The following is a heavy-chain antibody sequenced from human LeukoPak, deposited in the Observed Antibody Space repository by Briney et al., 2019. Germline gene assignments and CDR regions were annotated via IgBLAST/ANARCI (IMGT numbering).Heavy chain of an antibody. D-gene: IGHD6-13*01. CDR2: IIPIFGTA. CDR1: GGTFSSYA. Sequence: SVKVSCKASGGTFSSYAISWVRQAPEQGLEWMGGIIPIFGTANYAQKFQGRVTITADKSTSTAYMELSSLRSEDTAVYYCARDRASSSSPYYYYYYGMDVWGKGTTVTVSS. V-gene: IGHV1-69*06. CDR3: ARDRASSSSPYYYYYYGMDV. J-gene: IGHJ6*04.